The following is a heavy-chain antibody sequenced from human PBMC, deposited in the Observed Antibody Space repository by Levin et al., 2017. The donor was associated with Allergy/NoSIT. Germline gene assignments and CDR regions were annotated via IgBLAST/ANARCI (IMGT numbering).Heavy chain of an antibody. CDR1: GDSVSSNSAA. Sequence: PSETLSLTCAISGDSVSSNSAAWNWIRQSPSRGLEWLGRTYYRSKWYNDYAVSVKSRITINPDTSKNQFSLQLNSVTPEDTAVYYCARDYYDSSGPYYYYYYMDVWGKGTTVTVSS. CDR2: TYYRSKWYN. D-gene: IGHD3-22*01. V-gene: IGHV6-1*01. J-gene: IGHJ6*03. CDR3: ARDYYDSSGPYYYYYYMDV.